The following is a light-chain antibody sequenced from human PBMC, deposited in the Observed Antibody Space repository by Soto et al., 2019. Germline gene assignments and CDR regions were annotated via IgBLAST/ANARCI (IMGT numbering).Light chain of an antibody. CDR1: QSVSSY. Sequence: EIVLTQSPATLSLSPGERATLSCRASQSVSSYLAWYQQKPGQAPRLLIYDASNRATGIPARFSGSGSGTDFTLTISSLEPEDFAMYYCQQRSNWPPVTFGGGTEVEIK. CDR2: DAS. V-gene: IGKV3-11*01. J-gene: IGKJ4*01. CDR3: QQRSNWPPVT.